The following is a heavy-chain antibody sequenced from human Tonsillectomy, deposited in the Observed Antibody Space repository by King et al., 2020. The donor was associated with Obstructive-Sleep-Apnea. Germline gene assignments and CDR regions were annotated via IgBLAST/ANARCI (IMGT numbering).Heavy chain of an antibody. D-gene: IGHD2-21*02. CDR2: IYPGDSDT. CDR3: VRQGGAYCGGDCYSDYFYYGMDV. V-gene: IGHV5-51*01. J-gene: IGHJ6*02. CDR1: GYNFTTYW. Sequence: LVQSGAEVKKTGESLTISCKTSGYNFTTYWIGWVRQTPGKGLEWMGIIYPGDSDTRYSPSFQGQVTISVDKSITAAYLQWSSLKASDTAMYYCVRQGGAYCGGDCYSDYFYYGMDVWGQGTTVTVSS.